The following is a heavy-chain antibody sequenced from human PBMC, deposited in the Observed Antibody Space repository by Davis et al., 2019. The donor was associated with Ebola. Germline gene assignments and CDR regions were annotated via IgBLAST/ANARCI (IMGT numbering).Heavy chain of an antibody. Sequence: PGGSLRLSCAASGFTFSDSAMHWVRQASGKGLEWVGRIRTKANNYATAYAASVTGRFTISRDDSRNTAYLQMNSLRAEDTAVYYCARGLGGARPFFDYWGQGTLVTVSS. J-gene: IGHJ4*02. CDR1: GFTFSDSA. D-gene: IGHD3-16*01. CDR2: IRTKANNYAT. CDR3: ARGLGGARPFFDY. V-gene: IGHV3-73*01.